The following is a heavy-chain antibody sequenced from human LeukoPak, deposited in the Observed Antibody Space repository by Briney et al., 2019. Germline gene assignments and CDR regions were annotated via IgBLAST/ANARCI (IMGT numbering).Heavy chain of an antibody. J-gene: IGHJ4*02. CDR2: INHSGST. D-gene: IGHD2-21*01. Sequence: SETLSLTCAVYGGSFSGYYWSWIRQPPGKGLEWIGEINHSGSTNYNPSLKSRVTISVDTSKNQFSLKLSSVTAADTAVYYCARHGPIASSYSHIDFWGQGTLVTVSS. CDR3: ARHGPIASSYSHIDF. V-gene: IGHV4-34*01. CDR1: GGSFSGYY.